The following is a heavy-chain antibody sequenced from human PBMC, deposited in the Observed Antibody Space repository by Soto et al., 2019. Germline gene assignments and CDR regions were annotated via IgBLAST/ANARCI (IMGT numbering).Heavy chain of an antibody. Sequence: QVQLVESGGGVVQPGRSLRLSCAASGFTFSSYAMHWVRQAPGKGLEWVAVISYDGSNKYYADSVKGRFTISRDNSKNALYLQMNSLRAEDTGVYYGARGIVAEWLRTGGFDYWGQGTLVTVSS. CDR3: ARGIVAEWLRTGGFDY. J-gene: IGHJ4*02. CDR2: ISYDGSNK. D-gene: IGHD5-12*01. V-gene: IGHV3-30-3*01. CDR1: GFTFSSYA.